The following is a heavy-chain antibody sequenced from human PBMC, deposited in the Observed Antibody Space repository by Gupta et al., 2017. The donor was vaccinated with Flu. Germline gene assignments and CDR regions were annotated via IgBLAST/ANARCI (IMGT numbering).Heavy chain of an antibody. CDR1: GGSFSGYY. V-gene: IGHV4-34*01. J-gene: IGHJ4*02. Sequence: QVQLQQWGAGLLKPSETLSLTCAVYGGSFSGYYWSWIRQPPGKGLEWIGEINHSGSTNYNPSLKSRVTISVDTPKNQFSLKLSSVTAADTAVYYCARAIKNSSSWYAYWGQGTLVTVSS. D-gene: IGHD6-13*01. CDR2: INHSGST. CDR3: ARAIKNSSSWYAY.